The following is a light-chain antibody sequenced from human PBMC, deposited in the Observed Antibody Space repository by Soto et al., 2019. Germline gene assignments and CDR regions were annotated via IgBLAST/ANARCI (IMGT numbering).Light chain of an antibody. V-gene: IGKV3D-15*01. CDR3: QQYNNWPLT. J-gene: IGKJ5*01. CDR1: QSVDSN. CDR2: GAS. Sequence: EIVMTQSPTTLSVSPGDGSTLSSRASQSVDSNLAWHQQRPGQAPRLLIYGASTRATGVPARFSGGGSGTEFTLTSTSLQYEDFAVYWCQQYNNWPLTFGPGTRLEIK.